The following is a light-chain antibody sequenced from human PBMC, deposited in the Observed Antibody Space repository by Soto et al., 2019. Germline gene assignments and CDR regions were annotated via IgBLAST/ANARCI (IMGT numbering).Light chain of an antibody. CDR2: GAS. V-gene: IGKV3D-15*01. CDR3: QQYNSWPRT. Sequence: EIVMTQSPATLSVSPGERATLSCRASQSVSINLAWYQQKPGQAPRLLIYGASTRATGIPARFSGSGSRTEFTLTISNLQSEDFAVHYCQQYNSWPRTFGQGTKVEIK. CDR1: QSVSIN. J-gene: IGKJ1*01.